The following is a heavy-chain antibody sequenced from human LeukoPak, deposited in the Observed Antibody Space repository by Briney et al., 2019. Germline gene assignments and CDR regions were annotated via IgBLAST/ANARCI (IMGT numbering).Heavy chain of an antibody. Sequence: GGSLRLSCAASGFIFSNYWMSWVRQAPGKGLEWVANINQDGSERYYGDSVKGRFTISRDDAKNSVNLQMNSLRAEDTAVYYCASFPSSGWYVSGNDFWGQGTLVTVSS. CDR2: INQDGSER. CDR3: ASFPSSGWYVSGNDF. D-gene: IGHD6-19*01. V-gene: IGHV3-7*02. J-gene: IGHJ4*02. CDR1: GFIFSNYW.